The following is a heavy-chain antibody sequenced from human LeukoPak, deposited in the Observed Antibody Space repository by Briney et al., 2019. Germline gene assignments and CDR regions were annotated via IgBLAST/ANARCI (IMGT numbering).Heavy chain of an antibody. CDR3: TKRVKYGGTWDHFAD. CDR2: VNADGGNT. J-gene: IGHJ4*02. CDR1: GFTFDNYR. Sequence: GGSLRLSCAASGFTFDNYRMSWVRQAPGKGLEWVSTVNADGGNTYYADSVKGRFTISRDNSNSTLILQINSLRVEDTALYYCTKRVKYGGTWDHFADWGQGTLVTVS. V-gene: IGHV3-23*01. D-gene: IGHD1-26*01.